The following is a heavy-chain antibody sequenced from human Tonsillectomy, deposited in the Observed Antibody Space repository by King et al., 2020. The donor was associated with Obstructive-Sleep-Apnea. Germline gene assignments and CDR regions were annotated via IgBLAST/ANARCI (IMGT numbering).Heavy chain of an antibody. V-gene: IGHV1-18*04. CDR2: VSAYSGTT. CDR1: GYTFTNYG. D-gene: IGHD6-13*01. CDR3: ARGRIAAXXGXSGDY. J-gene: IGHJ4*02. Sequence: QLVQSGAELKKPGASVKVSCKASGYTFTNYGLSWVRQAPGQGLEWMGWVSAYSGTTNYAQNLQGRVTMTTDTSTTTAYMELTSLRADDTAGYYCARGRIAAXXGXSGDYXGQGTLXTXSS.